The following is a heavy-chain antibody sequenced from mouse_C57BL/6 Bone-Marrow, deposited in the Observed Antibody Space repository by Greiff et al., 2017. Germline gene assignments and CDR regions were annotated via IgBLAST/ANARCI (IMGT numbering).Heavy chain of an antibody. CDR3: ARRTMNYAMDY. V-gene: IGHV1-19*01. D-gene: IGHD2-4*01. Sequence: EVQLQQSGPVLVKPGASVKMSCKASGYTFTDYYMNWVKQSHGKSLEWIGVINPYNGGTSYNQKFKGKATLTVDKSSSTAYMELNSLTSEDSAVYYRARRTMNYAMDYWGQGTSVTVSS. CDR2: INPYNGGT. CDR1: GYTFTDYY. J-gene: IGHJ4*01.